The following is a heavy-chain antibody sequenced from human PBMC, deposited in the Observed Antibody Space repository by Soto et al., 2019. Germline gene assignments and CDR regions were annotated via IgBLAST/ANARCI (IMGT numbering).Heavy chain of an antibody. CDR1: GFTVNSKY. CDR3: ARDDVLCDGGRCYGILLDV. V-gene: IGHV3-66*01. CDR2: IQSGGTT. J-gene: IGHJ6*04. D-gene: IGHD2-15*01. Sequence: EVQLVESGGGLVQPGGSLRLSCAASGFTVNSKYMTWVRQAPGKGLEWVSIIQSGGTTYYADSVKGRFTISRDTSENTLHLQMDSLRVEDTAVYYCARDDVLCDGGRCYGILLDVWGKGTTVTVSS.